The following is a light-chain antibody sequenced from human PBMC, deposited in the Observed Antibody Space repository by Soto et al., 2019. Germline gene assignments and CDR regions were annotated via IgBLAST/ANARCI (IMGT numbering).Light chain of an antibody. CDR3: GTWDISQSAGV. V-gene: IGLV1-51*02. CDR2: ENN. Sequence: VLTQPPSVSAAPGHKVTISCSGCSSKNWNYYVSWYQQLPETAPTLLIYENNKRPSGIPDRFSASKSGTSATLGITGLQTGDEADYYCGTWDISQSAGVFGGGTKHTVL. CDR1: SSKNWNYY. J-gene: IGLJ3*02.